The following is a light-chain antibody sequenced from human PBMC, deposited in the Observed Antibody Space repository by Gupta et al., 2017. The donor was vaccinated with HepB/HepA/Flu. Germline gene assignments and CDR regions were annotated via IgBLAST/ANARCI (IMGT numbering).Light chain of an antibody. J-gene: IGLJ2*01. CDR2: GKN. CDR3: NSRDSSGNHLGVV. CDR1: SLRSYY. Sequence: SSALTQDPAVSVALEQTVRITCQGDSLRSYYASWYQQKPGHAPVLVIYGKNNRPSGIPDRFSGSSSGNTASFTITGAPAEDEADYYCNSRDSSGNHLGVVFGGGTKLTVL. V-gene: IGLV3-19*01.